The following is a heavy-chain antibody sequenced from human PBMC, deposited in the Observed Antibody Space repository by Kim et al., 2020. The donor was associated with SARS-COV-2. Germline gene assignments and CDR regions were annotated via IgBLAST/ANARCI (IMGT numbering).Heavy chain of an antibody. J-gene: IGHJ5*02. D-gene: IGHD3-10*01. CDR1: GGSFSGYY. CDR3: ATRGGLLWFGELLAQYNWFDP. V-gene: IGHV4-34*01. CDR2: INHSGST. Sequence: SETLSLTCAVYGGSFSGYYWSWIRQPPGKGLEWIGEINHSGSTNYNPSLKSRVTISVDTSKNQFSLKLSSVTAADTAVYYCATRGGLLWFGELLAQYNWFDPWGQGTLVTVSS.